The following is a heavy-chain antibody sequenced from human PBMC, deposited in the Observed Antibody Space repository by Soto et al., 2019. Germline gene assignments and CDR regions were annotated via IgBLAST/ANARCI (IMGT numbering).Heavy chain of an antibody. J-gene: IGHJ3*02. Sequence: SETLSLTCTVSGGSISSSSYYWGGIRQPPGKGLEWIGSIYYSGSTYYNPSLKSRVTISVDTSKNQFSLKLSSVTAADTAVYYCARINDDDYGDSVNAFDIWGQGTMVTVSS. V-gene: IGHV4-39*01. CDR1: GGSISSSSYY. D-gene: IGHD4-17*01. CDR2: IYYSGST. CDR3: ARINDDDYGDSVNAFDI.